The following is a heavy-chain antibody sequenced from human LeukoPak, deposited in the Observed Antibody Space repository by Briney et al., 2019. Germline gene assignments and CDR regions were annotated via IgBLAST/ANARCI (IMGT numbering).Heavy chain of an antibody. CDR3: ASSDPSGYYYRFTFDI. Sequence: GGSLRLSCAASGFTFSDYYMSWIRQAPGKGLEWVSYISSSGSTIYYADSVKGRFTISRDNSKNTLYLQMNSLRAEDTAVYYCASSDPSGYYYRFTFDIWGQGTMVTVSS. CDR2: ISSSGSTI. CDR1: GFTFSDYY. J-gene: IGHJ3*02. D-gene: IGHD3-22*01. V-gene: IGHV3-11*04.